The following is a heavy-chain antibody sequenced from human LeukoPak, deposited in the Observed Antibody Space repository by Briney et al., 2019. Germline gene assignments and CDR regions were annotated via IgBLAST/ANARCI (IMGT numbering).Heavy chain of an antibody. CDR1: GFSFSSYW. J-gene: IGHJ4*02. D-gene: IGHD3-22*01. V-gene: IGHV3-7*01. CDR3: ASSHDSSGND. Sequence: GGSLRLSCVASGFSFSSYWMAWVRQAPGKGLEWVANIKYDGSHKYYVDSVTGRFTISRDNAKNSVYLQMNSLRVDDTAVYFCASSHDSSGNDWGQGTMVTVSS. CDR2: IKYDGSHK.